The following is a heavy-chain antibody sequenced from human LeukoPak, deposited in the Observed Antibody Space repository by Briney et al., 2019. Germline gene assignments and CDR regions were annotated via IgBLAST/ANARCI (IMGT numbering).Heavy chain of an antibody. Sequence: GGSLRLSCAASGFTFSSYDMHWVRQATGKGLEWVSAIGTAGDTYYPGSVKGRFTISRENAKNSLYLQMNSLRAGDTAAYYCARSEMATLFGSYAFDIWGQGTMVTVSS. D-gene: IGHD5-24*01. CDR2: IGTAGDT. CDR3: ARSEMATLFGSYAFDI. V-gene: IGHV3-13*01. J-gene: IGHJ3*02. CDR1: GFTFSSYD.